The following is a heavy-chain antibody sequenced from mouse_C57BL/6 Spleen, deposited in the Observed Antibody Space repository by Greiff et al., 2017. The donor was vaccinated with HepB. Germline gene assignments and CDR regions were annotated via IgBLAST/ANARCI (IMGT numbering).Heavy chain of an antibody. Sequence: QVQLQQPGAELVKPGASVKMSCKASGYTFTSYWITWVKQRPGQGLEWIGDIYPGSGSINYNEKFKSKATLTVDTSSSTAYMQLSSLTSEDSAVYYCARGDGSSYYYAMDYWGQGTSVTVSS. D-gene: IGHD1-1*01. CDR1: GYTFTSYW. J-gene: IGHJ4*01. CDR2: IYPGSGSI. CDR3: ARGDGSSYYYAMDY. V-gene: IGHV1-55*01.